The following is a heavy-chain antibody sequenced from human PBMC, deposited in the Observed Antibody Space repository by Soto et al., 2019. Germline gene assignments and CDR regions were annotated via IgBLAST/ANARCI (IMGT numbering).Heavy chain of an antibody. D-gene: IGHD3-22*01. CDR2: IIPIFGTA. V-gene: IGHV1-69*13. CDR1: GGTFSSYA. J-gene: IGHJ6*02. Sequence: GASVKVSCKASGGTFSSYAISWVRRAPGQGLEWMGGIIPIFGTANYAQKFQGRVTITADESTSTAYMELSSLRSEDTAVYYCARDASVVVTDYYYYGMDVWGQGTTVTVS. CDR3: ARDASVVVTDYYYYGMDV.